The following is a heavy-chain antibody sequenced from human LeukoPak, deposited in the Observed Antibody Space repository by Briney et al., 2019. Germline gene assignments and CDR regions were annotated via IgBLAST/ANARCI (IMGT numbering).Heavy chain of an antibody. CDR1: GYTFTSYG. CDR3: ARDTYYPDSSGYFDY. Sequence: ASVKVSCKASGYTFTSYGISWVRQAPGQGLEWMGWICAYNGITNYAQKLQGRVTMTTDTSTSTAYMELRSLRSDDTAVYYCARDTYYPDSSGYFDYWGQGTLVTVSS. J-gene: IGHJ4*02. CDR2: ICAYNGIT. V-gene: IGHV1-18*01. D-gene: IGHD3-22*01.